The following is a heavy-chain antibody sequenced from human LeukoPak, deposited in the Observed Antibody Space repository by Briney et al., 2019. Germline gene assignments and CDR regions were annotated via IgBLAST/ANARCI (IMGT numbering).Heavy chain of an antibody. CDR3: ARGTSRFLEWLSGVDY. D-gene: IGHD3-3*01. Sequence: ASVKVSCKASGYTFTSYGISWVRQAPGQGLEWMGWISAYNGNTNYAQKLQGRVTMTTDTSTGTAYMELRSLRSDDTAVYYCARGTSRFLEWLSGVDYWGQGTLVTVSS. CDR2: ISAYNGNT. CDR1: GYTFTSYG. J-gene: IGHJ4*02. V-gene: IGHV1-18*01.